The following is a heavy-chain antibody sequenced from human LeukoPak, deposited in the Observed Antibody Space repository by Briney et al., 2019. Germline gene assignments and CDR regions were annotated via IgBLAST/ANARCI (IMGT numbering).Heavy chain of an antibody. CDR2: IYHSGST. Sequence: SETLSLTCTVSGYSISSGYYWGWIRQPPGKGLEWIGSIYHSGSTYYNPSLKSRVTISVDTSKNQFSLKLSSVTAADTAVYYCARYNYDKFLDYWGQGTLVTVSS. CDR3: ARYNYDKFLDY. V-gene: IGHV4-38-2*02. J-gene: IGHJ4*02. CDR1: GYSISSGYY. D-gene: IGHD3-22*01.